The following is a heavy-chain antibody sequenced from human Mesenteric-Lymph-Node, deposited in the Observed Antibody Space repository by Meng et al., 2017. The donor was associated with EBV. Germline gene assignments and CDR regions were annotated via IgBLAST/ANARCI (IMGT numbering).Heavy chain of an antibody. CDR2: INAGNGNT. Sequence: QVQPVQSGAEVKKPGASVKVSCKASRNTFTTYAIHWVRQAPGQRLEWMGWINAGNGNTEYSQNFQGRVTVTRDRSTSTAYMELNSLRYEDTAVYYCARGVAVPGTVWFDPWGQGTLVTVSS. V-gene: IGHV1-3*01. J-gene: IGHJ5*02. D-gene: IGHD1-1*01. CDR3: ARGVAVPGTVWFDP. CDR1: RNTFTTYA.